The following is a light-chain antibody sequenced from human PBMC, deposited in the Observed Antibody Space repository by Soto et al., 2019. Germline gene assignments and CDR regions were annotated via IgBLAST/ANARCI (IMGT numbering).Light chain of an antibody. CDR3: QQLNSYPQT. V-gene: IGKV1-5*03. Sequence: DIQMTQSPSTLSASVGDRVTITCRASQSISSWLAWYQRKPGKAPKLLIYKASTLKSGVPSRFSGSGSGTDFTLTISSLQPEDFATYYCQQLNSYPQTFGQGTKVDIK. CDR2: KAS. J-gene: IGKJ1*01. CDR1: QSISSW.